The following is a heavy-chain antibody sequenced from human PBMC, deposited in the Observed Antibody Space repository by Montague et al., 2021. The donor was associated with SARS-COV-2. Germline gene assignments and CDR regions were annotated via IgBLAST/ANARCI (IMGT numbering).Heavy chain of an antibody. J-gene: IGHJ3*02. CDR3: ARRPGTFGAAFDI. D-gene: IGHD3-10*01. CDR1: GGSISSDGIY. Sequence: SETLSLTCTVSGGSISSDGIYWGWFRQPPGKGLEWIGLIYHSGGTYNGPSLKRRFSISVDTSKNQFSLKVTSVTAADTAVYYCARRPGTFGAAFDIWGLGTMVTVSS. CDR2: IYHSGGT. V-gene: IGHV4-39*01.